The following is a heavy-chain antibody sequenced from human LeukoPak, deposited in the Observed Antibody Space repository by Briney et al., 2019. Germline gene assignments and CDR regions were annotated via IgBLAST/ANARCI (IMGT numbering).Heavy chain of an antibody. V-gene: IGHV1-69*04. CDR2: IVPLLGVP. CDR1: GGTFGSYA. Sequence: GASVKVSYKPSGGTFGSYAVNWVRQAPGQGLEWVGKIVPLLGVPKYAQKFQERVTITADKSTSTAYMELSSLTSDDTAVYYCARGDSVLQYWGPGTLVTVSS. J-gene: IGHJ4*02. D-gene: IGHD3-10*02. CDR3: ARGDSVLQY.